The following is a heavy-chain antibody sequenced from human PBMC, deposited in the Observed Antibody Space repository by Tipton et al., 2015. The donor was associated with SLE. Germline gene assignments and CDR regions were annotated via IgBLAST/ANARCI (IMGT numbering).Heavy chain of an antibody. CDR3: ARGGKYGSSWYPRYYYYMDV. Sequence: TLSLTCAVYGGSFSGYYWSWIRQPPGKGLEWIGEINHSGRTNYKPSLKSRVNISVDTSKNQFSLKLSSVTAADTAVYYCARGGKYGSSWYPRYYYYMDVWGKGTTVAVSS. J-gene: IGHJ6*03. CDR2: INHSGRT. V-gene: IGHV4-34*01. CDR1: GGSFSGYY. D-gene: IGHD6-13*01.